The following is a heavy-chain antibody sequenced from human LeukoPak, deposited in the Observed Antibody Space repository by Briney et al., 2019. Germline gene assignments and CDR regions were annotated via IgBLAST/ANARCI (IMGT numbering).Heavy chain of an antibody. Sequence: PGGSLRLSRAASGFTFSSYAMSWVRQAPGKGLEWVSAISGSGGSTYYADSVKGRFTISRDNSKNTLYLQMNSLRAEDTAVYYCAKGQGDSSGYYYYYYYGMDVWGQGTTVTVSS. J-gene: IGHJ6*02. CDR3: AKGQGDSSGYYYYYYYGMDV. CDR2: ISGSGGST. V-gene: IGHV3-23*01. D-gene: IGHD3-22*01. CDR1: GFTFSSYA.